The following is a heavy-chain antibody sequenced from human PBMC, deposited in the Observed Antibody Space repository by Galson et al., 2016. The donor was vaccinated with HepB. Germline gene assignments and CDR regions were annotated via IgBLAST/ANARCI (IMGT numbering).Heavy chain of an antibody. V-gene: IGHV4-34*01. CDR1: GGSFSGYY. D-gene: IGHD3-10*01. Sequence: SETLSLTCAVYGGSFSGYYWSWIRQPPGKGLEWIGEINHSGGTNYNPSLNSRVTISLDTSKSQFYLKVISVTAADTAVYYCARLSYYRVGYDMDVWGQGTTVTVSS. CDR2: INHSGGT. J-gene: IGHJ6*02. CDR3: ARLSYYRVGYDMDV.